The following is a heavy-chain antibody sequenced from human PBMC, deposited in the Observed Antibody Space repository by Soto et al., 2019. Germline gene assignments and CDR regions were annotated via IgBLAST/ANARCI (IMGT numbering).Heavy chain of an antibody. Sequence: EVQLVESGGGLVKPGGSLRLSCAASGFDFSSYSMNWVRQAPGKGLEWVSSINEDSSYIYYAHSLRGRFTISRDNAKEALYLQTNSLRAEDTAVYYCVSDFGWYFRSGDMGVWGDGATVTVSS. CDR1: GFDFSSYS. CDR2: INEDSSYI. J-gene: IGHJ6*03. V-gene: IGHV3-21*02. CDR3: VSDFGWYFRSGDMGV. D-gene: IGHD3-3*01.